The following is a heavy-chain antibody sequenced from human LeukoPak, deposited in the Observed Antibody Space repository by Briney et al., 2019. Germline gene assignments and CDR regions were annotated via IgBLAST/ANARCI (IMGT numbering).Heavy chain of an antibody. Sequence: SETLSLTCTVSGGSISSYYGSWIRQSPGKGLEWIGYIYYSGSTGYNPSLKGRVTISVDTSKNQFSLELSSVTAADTAVYYCARSYDSRGYYYYGMDVWGQGTTVTVSS. CDR3: ARSYDSRGYYYYGMDV. J-gene: IGHJ6*02. V-gene: IGHV4-59*01. D-gene: IGHD3-22*01. CDR2: IYYSGST. CDR1: GGSISSYY.